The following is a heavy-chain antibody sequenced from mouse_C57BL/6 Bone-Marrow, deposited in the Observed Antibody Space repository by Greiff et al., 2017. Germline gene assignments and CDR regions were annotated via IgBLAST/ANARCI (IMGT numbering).Heavy chain of an antibody. V-gene: IGHV5-4*01. CDR1: GFTFSSYA. Sequence: EVMLVESGGGLVKPGGSLKLSCAASGFTFSSYAMSWVRQTPEKRLEWVATISDGGSYTYYPDNVKGRFTISRDNAKNNLYLQMSHLKSEDTAMYYCARDLGLLVGVWGTGTTVTVSS. CDR3: ARDLGLLVGV. J-gene: IGHJ1*03. D-gene: IGHD2-2*01. CDR2: ISDGGSYT.